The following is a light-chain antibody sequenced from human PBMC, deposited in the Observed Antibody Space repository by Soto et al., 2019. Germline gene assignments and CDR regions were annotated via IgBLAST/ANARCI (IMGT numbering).Light chain of an antibody. CDR1: QILLHSNGYNH. CDR2: LGS. CDR3: MQVLQTRT. Sequence: DIAMTQSPLSVRVTPGEPASISCRSSQILLHSNGYNHLNWYLQKPGQSPQLLIYLGSYRSSGVPDRFSGSGSGTDFTLKISRVEAEDVGVYYCMQVLQTRTFGQGTKVDI. V-gene: IGKV2-28*01. J-gene: IGKJ1*01.